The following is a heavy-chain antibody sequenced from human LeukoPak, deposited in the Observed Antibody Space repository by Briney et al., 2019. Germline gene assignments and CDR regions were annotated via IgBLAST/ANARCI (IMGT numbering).Heavy chain of an antibody. D-gene: IGHD3-22*01. V-gene: IGHV1-18*01. CDR3: ARDQRIHTNYYDSSGYYPPGY. CDR1: GCTFISYG. CDR2: ISAYNGNT. J-gene: IGHJ4*02. Sequence: ASVKETCKASGCTFISYGISGVRQPPGQGLEWMGWISAYNGNTTYSQKLQGRVTMTTDTSTSTAYMELRSLRSDDTAVYYGARDQRIHTNYYDSSGYYPPGYWGQGTLVTVSS.